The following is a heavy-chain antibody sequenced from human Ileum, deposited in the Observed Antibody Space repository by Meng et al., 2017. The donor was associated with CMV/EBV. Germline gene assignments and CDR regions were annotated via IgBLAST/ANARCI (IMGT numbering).Heavy chain of an antibody. D-gene: IGHD3-22*01. Sequence: FSDYYMSWIRQASGKGLEWVSYISASASTIYYADSVKGRFNISRDNAKNSLYLQMNSLRAEDTAVYYCARDRRHYGDSSGYGSLDYWGQGTLVTVSS. CDR1: FSDYY. CDR2: ISASASTI. CDR3: ARDRRHYGDSSGYGSLDY. J-gene: IGHJ4*02. V-gene: IGHV3-11*04.